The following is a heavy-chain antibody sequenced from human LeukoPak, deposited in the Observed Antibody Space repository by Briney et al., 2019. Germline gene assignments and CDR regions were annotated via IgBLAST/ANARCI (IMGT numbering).Heavy chain of an antibody. Sequence: ASVKVSCKASGYTFTSYDINWVRQATGQGLEWMGWMNPNSGNTGYAQKFQGRVTITRNTSISTAYMELSSLRSEDTAVYYCARGNFGGYRPRVKYYFDCWGQGTLVTVSS. V-gene: IGHV1-8*03. CDR3: ARGNFGGYRPRVKYYFDC. CDR1: GYTFTSYD. D-gene: IGHD5-12*01. CDR2: MNPNSGNT. J-gene: IGHJ4*02.